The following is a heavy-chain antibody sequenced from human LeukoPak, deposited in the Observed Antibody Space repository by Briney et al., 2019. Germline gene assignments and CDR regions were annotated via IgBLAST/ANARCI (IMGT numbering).Heavy chain of an antibody. CDR3: ARGRGYDSGTYNYAFSDY. J-gene: IGHJ4*02. CDR1: RFTFSNYG. D-gene: IGHD3-22*01. V-gene: IGHV3-33*01. Sequence: GGSLRRSCAASRFTFSNYGMHWVRQAPGKGLEWVAVIWYDGSNKYYADSVKGRFTISRDNSKNTLYLQMNSLRAEDTAVYYCARGRGYDSGTYNYAFSDYWGQGTLVTVSS. CDR2: IWYDGSNK.